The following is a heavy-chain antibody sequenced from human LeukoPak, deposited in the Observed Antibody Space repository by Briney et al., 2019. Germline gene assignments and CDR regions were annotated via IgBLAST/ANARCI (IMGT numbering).Heavy chain of an antibody. Sequence: SETLSLTCTVSGGSISSYYRSWIRQPAGKGLEWIGRVYTSGSTNYNPSLKSRVTMSVDTSKNQFSLKLSSVTAADTAVYYCARDGPSAGPDYWGQGTLVTVSS. V-gene: IGHV4-4*07. CDR3: ARDGPSAGPDY. CDR2: VYTSGST. D-gene: IGHD6-6*01. J-gene: IGHJ4*02. CDR1: GGSISSYY.